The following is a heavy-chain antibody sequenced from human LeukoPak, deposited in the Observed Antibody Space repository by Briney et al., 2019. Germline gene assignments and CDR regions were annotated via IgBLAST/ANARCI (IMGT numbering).Heavy chain of an antibody. CDR2: IYSGGNT. CDR1: GFTVSSNS. J-gene: IGHJ6*04. D-gene: IGHD2-2*03. V-gene: IGHV3-53*01. Sequence: PGGSLRLSCTVSGFTVSSNSWSWVRQAPGKGLEWVSFIYSGGNTHYSDSVKGRFTISRDNSKNTLYLQMNSLRAEDAAVYYCARDFDGYCSSTSCYFIWGKGTTVTISS. CDR3: ARDFDGYCSSTSCYFI.